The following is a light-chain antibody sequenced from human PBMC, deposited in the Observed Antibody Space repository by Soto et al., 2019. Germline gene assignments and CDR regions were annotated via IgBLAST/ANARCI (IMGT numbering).Light chain of an antibody. CDR2: DAS. V-gene: IGKV3D-20*01. CDR1: QTISNNF. J-gene: IGKJ4*01. CDR3: QQFDKLIT. Sequence: EIVLTQSPATLSLSPGERATLSCGASQTISNNFLAWYQQRPGLAPRLLIYDASTRAAGIPDRFSGSGSGTDFTLTISRLKPEDFAVYYCQQFDKLITFGGGTKVEI.